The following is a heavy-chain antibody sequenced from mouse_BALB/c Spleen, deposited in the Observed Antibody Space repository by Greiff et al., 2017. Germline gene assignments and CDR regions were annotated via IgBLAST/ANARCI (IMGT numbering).Heavy chain of an antibody. J-gene: IGHJ2*01. CDR3: ARGGYDGYYYFDY. Sequence: EVNVVESGGDLVKPGGSLKLSCAASGFTFSSYGMSWVRQTPDKRLEWVATISSGGSYTYYPDSVKGRFTISRDNAKNTLYLQMSSLKSEDTAMYYCARGGYDGYYYFDYWGQGTTLTVSS. V-gene: IGHV5-6*01. D-gene: IGHD2-3*01. CDR2: ISSGGSYT. CDR1: GFTFSSYG.